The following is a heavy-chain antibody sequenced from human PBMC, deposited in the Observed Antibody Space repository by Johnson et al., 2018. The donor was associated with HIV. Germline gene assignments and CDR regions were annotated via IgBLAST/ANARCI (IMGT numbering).Heavy chain of an antibody. Sequence: VQLVESGGGLVQPGGSLRLSCAASGFTVTTKYMSWVRQAPGKGLEWVSVIYSGGTTYYADSVMGRFTISRDNSKNTLYLQLNSLRAEDTAVYYCVKGIDSSSWYAFDIWGQGTMVTVSS. CDR2: IYSGGTT. D-gene: IGHD6-13*01. CDR3: VKGIDSSSWYAFDI. CDR1: GFTVTTKY. J-gene: IGHJ3*02. V-gene: IGHV3-66*01.